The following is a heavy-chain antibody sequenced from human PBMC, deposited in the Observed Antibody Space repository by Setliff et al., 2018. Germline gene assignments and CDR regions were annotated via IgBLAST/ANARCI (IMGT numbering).Heavy chain of an antibody. V-gene: IGHV4-39*01. CDR1: GASLSSGTYY. Sequence: SETLSLTCTVSGASLSSGTYYWGWIRQPPGKGLEWIGRIYYRGDTYYNASLKGRLTISVDTAQNQFSLRLTSVTAADTAVYYCARGGTFRYFDFWGQGAPVTVSS. CDR3: ARGGTFRYFDF. J-gene: IGHJ4*02. CDR2: IYYRGDT. D-gene: IGHD2-15*01.